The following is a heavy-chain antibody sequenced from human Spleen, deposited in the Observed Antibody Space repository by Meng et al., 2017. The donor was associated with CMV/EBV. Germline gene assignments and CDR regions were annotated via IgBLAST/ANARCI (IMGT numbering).Heavy chain of an antibody. J-gene: IGHJ4*02. CDR3: AKGPYSSSWYLDY. V-gene: IGHV3-30*18. CDR1: GFTFSSYG. CDR2: ISYDGSNK. D-gene: IGHD6-13*01. Sequence: AASGFTFSSYGMHWVRQAPGKGLEWVAVISYDGSNKYYADSVKGRFTISRDNSKNTLYLQMNSLRAEDTAVYYCAKGPYSSSWYLDYWGQGTLVTVSS.